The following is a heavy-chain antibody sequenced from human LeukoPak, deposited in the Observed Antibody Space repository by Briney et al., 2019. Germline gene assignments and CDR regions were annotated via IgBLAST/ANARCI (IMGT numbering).Heavy chain of an antibody. Sequence: ASVKVSCKASGYTFNAYYMHWVRQAPGQGLEWMGWINPHSGGTDYAQKFQGRVTMTRDTSISSAYMELSRLTSDDTAVYCCARDRGAPDAFDIWGQGTMVTVSS. J-gene: IGHJ3*02. CDR3: ARDRGAPDAFDI. CDR1: GYTFNAYY. D-gene: IGHD3-10*01. V-gene: IGHV1-2*02. CDR2: INPHSGGT.